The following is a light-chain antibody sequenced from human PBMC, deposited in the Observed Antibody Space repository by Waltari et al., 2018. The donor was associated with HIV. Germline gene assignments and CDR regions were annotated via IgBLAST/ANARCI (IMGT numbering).Light chain of an antibody. J-gene: IGKJ2*01. Sequence: DIEMTQSPSTLSASVGDRVPITCRPSQSINRWLAWYQQKPGKAPNLLIYEASTLQSGVPSRFSGSGFGTEFTLTISSLQPDDFATYYCQQYYTYSPYTFGQGTKVAIK. CDR1: QSINRW. CDR3: QQYYTYSPYT. V-gene: IGKV1-5*03. CDR2: EAS.